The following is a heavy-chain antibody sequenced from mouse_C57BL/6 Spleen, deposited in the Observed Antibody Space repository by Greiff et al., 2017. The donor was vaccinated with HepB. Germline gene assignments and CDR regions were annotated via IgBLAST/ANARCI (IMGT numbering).Heavy chain of an antibody. CDR1: GYAFSSSW. V-gene: IGHV1-82*01. J-gene: IGHJ1*03. CDR3: AREGITTVGMYFDV. CDR2: IYPGDGDT. D-gene: IGHD1-1*01. Sequence: QVQLQQSGPELVKPGASVKISCKASGYAFSSSWMNWVKQRPGKGLEWIGRIYPGDGDTNYNGKFKGKATLTADKSSSTAYMQLSSLTSEDSAVYCCAREGITTVGMYFDVWGTGTTVTVAS.